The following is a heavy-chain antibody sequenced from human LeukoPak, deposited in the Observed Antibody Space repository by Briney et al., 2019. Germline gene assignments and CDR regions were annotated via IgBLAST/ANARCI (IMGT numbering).Heavy chain of an antibody. CDR1: GFTFSSYW. J-gene: IGHJ4*02. V-gene: IGHV3-74*01. CDR3: AREISSSWYQQGFDY. D-gene: IGHD6-13*01. CDR2: INSDGSST. Sequence: GGSLRLSCAASGFTFSSYWMHWVRQAPGKGLVWVSRINSDGSSTSYADSVKGRFTISRDNSKNTLYLQMNSLRAEDTAVYYCAREISSSWYQQGFDYWGQGTLVTVSS.